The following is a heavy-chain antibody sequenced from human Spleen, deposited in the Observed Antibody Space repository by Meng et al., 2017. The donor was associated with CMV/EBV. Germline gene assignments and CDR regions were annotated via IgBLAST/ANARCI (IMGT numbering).Heavy chain of an antibody. CDR2: ISYDGSNK. J-gene: IGHJ4*02. V-gene: IGHV3-30*03. Sequence: GGSLRLSCAASGFTFSSYSMNWVRQAPGKGLEWLAVISYDGSNKYYADSVEGRFTISRDSSKNTLYAQMNSLRTEDTAVYYCARGFIAVAGPYDYWGQGTLVTVSS. D-gene: IGHD6-19*01. CDR1: GFTFSSYS. CDR3: ARGFIAVAGPYDY.